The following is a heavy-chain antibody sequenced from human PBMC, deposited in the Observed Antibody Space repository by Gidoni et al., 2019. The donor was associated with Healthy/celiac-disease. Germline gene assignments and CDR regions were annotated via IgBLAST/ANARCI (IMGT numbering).Heavy chain of an antibody. CDR2: INHSGST. CDR1: GGSFSGYY. V-gene: IGHV4-34*01. D-gene: IGHD2-8*01. Sequence: QVQLQQWGAGLLKPSETLSLTCAVYGGSFSGYYWRWIRQPPGKGLEWIGEINHSGSTNYHPSLQSRVTISVDTSKNQFSLKLSSVTAADTAVYYCARGPLLVYAIRSYYYYGMDVWGQGTTVTVSS. J-gene: IGHJ6*02. CDR3: ARGPLLVYAIRSYYYYGMDV.